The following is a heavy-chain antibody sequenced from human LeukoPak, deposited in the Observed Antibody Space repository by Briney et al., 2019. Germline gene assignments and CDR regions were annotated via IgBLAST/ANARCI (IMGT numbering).Heavy chain of an antibody. CDR2: TYYRSQWYY. CDR1: GDSVSSDSAA. V-gene: IGHV6-1*01. D-gene: IGHD7-27*01. CDR3: AGGTGVFDY. Sequence: SQTLSLTCAISGDSVSSDSAAWNWIRQSPSRGLEWLGRTYYRSQWYYDYAVSAKSRITIDPDTSKNQFSLQLNSVTPEDAAVYYCAGGTGVFDYWGQGALVTVPS. J-gene: IGHJ4*02.